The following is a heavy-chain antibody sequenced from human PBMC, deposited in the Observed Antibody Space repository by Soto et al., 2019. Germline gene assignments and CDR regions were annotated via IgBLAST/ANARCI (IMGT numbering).Heavy chain of an antibody. CDR3: VRILLPDNWFDP. Sequence: QLQLQESGSGLVKPSQTLSLTCAVSGDSISNSDDSWSWIRQPPGKGLEWLGYIYHTGSTYYNPSLTSRVTISVDRSKNQFSLRLTSVTAADTAVYYCVRILLPDNWFDPWGQGTLVTVSS. CDR2: IYHTGST. J-gene: IGHJ5*02. D-gene: IGHD3-3*01. V-gene: IGHV4-30-2*01. CDR1: GDSISNSDDS.